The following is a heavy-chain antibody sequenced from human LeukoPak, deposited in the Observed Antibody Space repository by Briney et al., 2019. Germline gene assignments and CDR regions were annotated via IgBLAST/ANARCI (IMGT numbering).Heavy chain of an antibody. Sequence: GGSLRLSCAASGFTFSSYSMNWVRQVPGKGLEWVSYISSSSSTIYYADSVKGRFTISRDNAKNSLYLQMNSLRAEDTAVYYCARTYAYDATGDRGHWGQGTLVTVSS. V-gene: IGHV3-48*04. J-gene: IGHJ4*02. D-gene: IGHD3-16*01. CDR3: ARTYAYDATGDRGH. CDR2: ISSSSSTI. CDR1: GFTFSSYS.